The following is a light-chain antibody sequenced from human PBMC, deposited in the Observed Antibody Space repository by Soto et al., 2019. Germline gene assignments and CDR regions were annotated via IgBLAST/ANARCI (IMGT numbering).Light chain of an antibody. V-gene: IGLV4-69*01. CDR2: LNSDGSH. Sequence: QPVLTQSPSASASLGASVKLTCTLSSGYSSYAIAWHQQQPEKGPRYLMRLNSDGSHSKGDGIPDRFSGSSSGAERYLTISSRQSEDEADYYCQTWGTGIRVFGGGTQLTVL. CDR3: QTWGTGIRV. J-gene: IGLJ3*02. CDR1: SGYSSYA.